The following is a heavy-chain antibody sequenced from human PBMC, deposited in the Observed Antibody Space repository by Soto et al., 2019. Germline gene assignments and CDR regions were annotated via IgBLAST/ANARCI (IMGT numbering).Heavy chain of an antibody. Sequence: QVQLEQSGAEVKKAGSSVKVSCKAFGGSVNSHAISWVRQAPGQGLEWMGGIIPMFGTPTYAQRFQAGVTISADESTSTVYLDLSSLRSEDTAMYYCARSPNVAEFNDYGGNYHGFDIWGQGTMVTVSS. CDR2: IIPMFGTP. CDR3: ARSPNVAEFNDYGGNYHGFDI. V-gene: IGHV1-69*01. J-gene: IGHJ3*02. D-gene: IGHD4-17*01. CDR1: GGSVNSHA.